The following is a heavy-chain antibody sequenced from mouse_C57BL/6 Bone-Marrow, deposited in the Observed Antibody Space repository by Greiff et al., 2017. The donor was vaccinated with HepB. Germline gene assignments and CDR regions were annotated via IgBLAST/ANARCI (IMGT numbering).Heavy chain of an antibody. CDR1: GFTFSSYA. V-gene: IGHV5-4*01. CDR2: ISDGGSYT. D-gene: IGHD1-1*01. Sequence: EVQLQESGGGLVKPGGSLKLSCAASGFTFSSYAMSWVRQTPEKRLEWVATISDGGSYTYYPDNVKGRFTISRDNAKNNLYLQMSHLKSEDTAMYYCARDYGSSLYYAMDYWGQGTSVTVSS. CDR3: ARDYGSSLYYAMDY. J-gene: IGHJ4*01.